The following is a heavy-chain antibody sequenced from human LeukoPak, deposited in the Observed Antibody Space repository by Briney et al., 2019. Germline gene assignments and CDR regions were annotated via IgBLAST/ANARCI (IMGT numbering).Heavy chain of an antibody. Sequence: GASVKVSCKASGYTFTGYYMHWVRQAPGQGLEWMGRIIPILGIANYAQKFQGRVTITADKSTSTAYMELSSLRSEDTAVYYCARELGPSAADYWGQGTLVTVSS. J-gene: IGHJ4*02. CDR1: GYTFTGYY. CDR2: IIPILGIA. CDR3: ARELGPSAADY. V-gene: IGHV1-69*04. D-gene: IGHD2-15*01.